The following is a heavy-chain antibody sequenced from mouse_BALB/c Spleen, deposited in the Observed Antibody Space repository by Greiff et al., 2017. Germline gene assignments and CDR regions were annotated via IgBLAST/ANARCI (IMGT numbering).Heavy chain of an antibody. CDR2: IWAGGST. CDR3: ARVPLTTVVATSFFDYAMDY. D-gene: IGHD1-1*01. J-gene: IGHJ4*01. V-gene: IGHV2-9*02. CDR1: GFSLTSYG. Sequence: VHLVESGPGLVAPSQSLSITCTVSGFSLTSYGVHWVRQPPGKGLEWLGVIWAGGSTNYNSALMSRLSISKDNSKSQVFLKMNSLQTDDTAMYYCARVPLTTVVATSFFDYAMDYWGQGTSVTVSS.